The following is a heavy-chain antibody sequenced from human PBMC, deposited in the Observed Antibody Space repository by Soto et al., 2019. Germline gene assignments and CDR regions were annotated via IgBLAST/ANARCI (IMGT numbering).Heavy chain of an antibody. CDR3: ARAYDSSGYYYFDY. CDR1: GFTFSSYW. D-gene: IGHD3-22*01. Sequence: XGSLILSCSASGFTFSSYWMSWVRQAPGKGLEWVANIKQDGSEKYYVDSVKGRFTISRDNAKNSLYLQMNSLRAEDTAVYYCARAYDSSGYYYFDYWGQGTLVTVSS. CDR2: IKQDGSEK. J-gene: IGHJ4*02. V-gene: IGHV3-7*01.